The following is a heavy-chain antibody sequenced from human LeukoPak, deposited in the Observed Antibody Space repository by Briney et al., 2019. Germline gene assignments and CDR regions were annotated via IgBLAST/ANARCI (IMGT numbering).Heavy chain of an antibody. CDR1: GYTFTSYG. J-gene: IGHJ4*02. CDR3: ALTYYYGSGNYLQTGGSFDY. CDR2: ISAYNGNT. Sequence: ASVKVSCKASGYTFTSYGISWVRQAPGQGLEWMGWISAYNGNTNYAQKLQGRVTMTTDTSTSTAYMELRSLRSDDTAVYYCALTYYYGSGNYLQTGGSFDYWGQGTLVTVSS. V-gene: IGHV1-18*01. D-gene: IGHD3-10*01.